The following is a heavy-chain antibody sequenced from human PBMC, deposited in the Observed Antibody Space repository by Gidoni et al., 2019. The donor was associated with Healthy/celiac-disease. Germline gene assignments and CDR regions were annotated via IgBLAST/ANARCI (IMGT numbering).Heavy chain of an antibody. D-gene: IGHD3-10*01. CDR2: IYPGDSDT. J-gene: IGHJ6*03. CDR3: ARHLYGSGTPAIMDV. V-gene: IGHV5-51*01. CDR1: GYSFTSYW. Sequence: EVQLVQSGAEVKKPGESLKLSCKGSGYSFTSYWIGWVRQMPGKGLEWMGIIYPGDSDTRYSPSFQGQVTISADKSISTAYLQWSSLKASDTAMYYCARHLYGSGTPAIMDVWGKGTTVTVSS.